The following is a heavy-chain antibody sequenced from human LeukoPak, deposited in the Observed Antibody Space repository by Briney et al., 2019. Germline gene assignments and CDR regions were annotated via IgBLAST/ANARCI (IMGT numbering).Heavy chain of an antibody. CDR3: ARGRGRARGYSYGN. D-gene: IGHD5-18*01. V-gene: IGHV1-8*01. Sequence: GASVKVSCKASGYTFTSYDINWVRQATGQGLEWMGWMNPNSGNTGYAQKFQGRVTMTRNTSISTAYMEVSSLRSEDTAGYYCARGRGRARGYSYGNWGQGTLVTVSS. J-gene: IGHJ4*02. CDR1: GYTFTSYD. CDR2: MNPNSGNT.